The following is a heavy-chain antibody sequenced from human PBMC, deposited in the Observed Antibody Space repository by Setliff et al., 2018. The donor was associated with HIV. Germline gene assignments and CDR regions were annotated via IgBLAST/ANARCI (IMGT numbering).Heavy chain of an antibody. CDR1: GFTFSKAW. CDR3: TRTVGLWYLYSQL. D-gene: IGHD2-15*01. Sequence: PGGSLRLSCAAAGFTFSKAWMSWFRQTPGKGLEWVGRIKSRTVTETTDVAAPVKGRFTISRDDSQNTVYLQMNSLKTEDTAMYYCTRTVGLWYLYSQLWGQGTLVTVSS. J-gene: IGHJ1*01. CDR2: IKSRTVTETT. V-gene: IGHV3-15*01.